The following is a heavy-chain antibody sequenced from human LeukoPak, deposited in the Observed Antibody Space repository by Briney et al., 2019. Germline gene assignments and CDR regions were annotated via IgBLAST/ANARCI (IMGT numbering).Heavy chain of an antibody. Sequence: GGSLRLSCAASGFTFSSYGMHWVRQAPGKGLEWVAVISYDGSNKYYADSVKGRFTISRDNSKNTLYLQMNSLRDEDTAVYYCAREGYYGAFDIWGQGTMVTVSS. J-gene: IGHJ3*02. V-gene: IGHV3-30*03. D-gene: IGHD3-10*01. CDR2: ISYDGSNK. CDR1: GFTFSSYG. CDR3: AREGYYGAFDI.